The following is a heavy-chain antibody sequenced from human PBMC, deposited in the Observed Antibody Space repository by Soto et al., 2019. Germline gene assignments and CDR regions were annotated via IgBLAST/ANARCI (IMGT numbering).Heavy chain of an antibody. Sequence: GGSLRLSCGASGFTFITYNVNCFRQAPVKVLEWVSSISGSSIHIYYADSVKGRFTISRDNAKNSLYLQMNSLRAEDTAVYYCAANDYGGQLDYWGQGALVTVSS. J-gene: IGHJ4*02. V-gene: IGHV3-21*01. D-gene: IGHD4-17*01. CDR1: GFTFITYN. CDR3: AANDYGGQLDY. CDR2: ISGSSIHI.